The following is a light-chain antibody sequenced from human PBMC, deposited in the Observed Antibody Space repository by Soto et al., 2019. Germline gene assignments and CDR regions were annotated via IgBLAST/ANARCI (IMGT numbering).Light chain of an antibody. J-gene: IGKJ4*01. V-gene: IGKV1-9*01. CDR2: AAS. CDR3: LQHNGYPLT. Sequence: DIQMTQSPSSVSASVGDSVTITCRASQGVSRYLSWYQQKPGRAPILLISAASTLQSGVPARFSGSGSGTEFTLTISSLQPEDFATYYCLQHNGYPLTFGGGTKGDIK. CDR1: QGVSRY.